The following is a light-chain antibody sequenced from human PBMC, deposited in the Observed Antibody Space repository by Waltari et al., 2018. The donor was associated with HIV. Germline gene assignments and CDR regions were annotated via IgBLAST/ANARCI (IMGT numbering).Light chain of an antibody. CDR1: EGISRF. CDR2: TVS. Sequence: DIHLTQSPAYLSASVGDRVTFTCRASEGISRFLAWYQQKPGKAPELLMYTVSTLQSGVPSRFSGSGSGTEFTLTVTSLQPEDFATYYCQQFKSYPFTFGQGTKLEIK. V-gene: IGKV1-9*01. J-gene: IGKJ2*01. CDR3: QQFKSYPFT.